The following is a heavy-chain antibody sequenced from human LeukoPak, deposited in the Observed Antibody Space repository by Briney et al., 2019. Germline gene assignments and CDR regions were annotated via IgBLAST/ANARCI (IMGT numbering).Heavy chain of an antibody. CDR3: ARDIGSSSYYFDY. Sequence: ASVKVSCKASGGTFSSYAISWVRQAPGQGLEWMGRIIPILGIANYAQKFQGRVTITADKSTSTAYMELSSLRSEDTAVYYCARDIGSSSYYFDYWGQRTLVTVSS. D-gene: IGHD6-13*01. V-gene: IGHV1-69*04. CDR1: GGTFSSYA. J-gene: IGHJ4*02. CDR2: IIPILGIA.